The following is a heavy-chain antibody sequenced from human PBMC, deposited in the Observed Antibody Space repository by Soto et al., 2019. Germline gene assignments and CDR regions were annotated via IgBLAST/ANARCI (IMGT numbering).Heavy chain of an antibody. CDR1: GYGFTGFW. CDR3: AIEKVGATSIHVFDI. J-gene: IGHJ3*02. V-gene: IGHV5-51*01. CDR2: IYPRDSEV. D-gene: IGHD1-26*01. Sequence: GESLKISCKTSGYGFTGFWIGWVRQMPGKGLEWMGIIYPRDSEVKYGPSFQGHVTISVDTSIDTAYLQWTRLNISDTAVYYCAIEKVGATSIHVFDIWGQGTMVTVSS.